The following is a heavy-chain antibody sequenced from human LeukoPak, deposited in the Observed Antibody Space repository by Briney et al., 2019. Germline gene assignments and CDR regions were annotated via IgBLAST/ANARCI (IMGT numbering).Heavy chain of an antibody. D-gene: IGHD5-24*01. J-gene: IGHJ6*03. Sequence: TSETLSLTCTVSHYSISSDYYWGWIRQPPGKGLEWIGSIFHSGSTNYNPSLKSRVTISVDTSKNQFSLKLSSVTAADTAVYYCAREKLMGYYYYYMDVWGKGTTVTVSS. CDR2: IFHSGST. CDR1: HYSISSDYY. CDR3: AREKLMGYYYYYMDV. V-gene: IGHV4-38-2*02.